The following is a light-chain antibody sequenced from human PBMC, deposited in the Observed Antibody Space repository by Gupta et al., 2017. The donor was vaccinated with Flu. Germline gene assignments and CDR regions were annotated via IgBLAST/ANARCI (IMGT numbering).Light chain of an antibody. CDR3: HQNNRIPPYT. CDR2: AAS. V-gene: IGKV1-39*01. J-gene: IGKJ2*01. Sequence: SSLSASVGDRGTITCRARQSISNFLYWYQKKPQQAPHLLIYAASSLQSGVPSRFCGSGSGKNLTLTISSRQSEDFAPYYYHQNNRIPPYTFGQGTKLEIK. CDR1: QSISNF.